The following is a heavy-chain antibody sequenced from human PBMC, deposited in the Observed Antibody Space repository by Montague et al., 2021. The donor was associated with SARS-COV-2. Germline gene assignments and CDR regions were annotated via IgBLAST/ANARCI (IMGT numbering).Heavy chain of an antibody. Sequence: SETLSLTCAVYGGSFSGYNWIWIRKPPGKGLEWVGEINHSGSTNYNPSXXSRVTISIDTYKNQFSLKLSSVTAADTAVYYCAGRHHYYDSSGYSYPGPQRYWFDDWGQGTLVTVSS. V-gene: IGHV4-34*01. CDR2: INHSGST. CDR1: GGSFSGYN. D-gene: IGHD3-22*01. J-gene: IGHJ4*02. CDR3: AGRHHYYDSSGYSYPGPQRYWFDD.